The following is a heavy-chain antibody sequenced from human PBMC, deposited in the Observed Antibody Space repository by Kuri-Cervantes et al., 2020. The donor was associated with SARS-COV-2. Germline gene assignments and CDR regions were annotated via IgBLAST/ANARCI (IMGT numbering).Heavy chain of an antibody. CDR1: GGSISSGSYY. CDR3: ARVAVVRGWYSSNWFDP. Sequence: SETLSLTCTVSGGSISSGSYYWSWIRQPAGKGLEWIGRIYTSGSTNYNPSLKSRVTISVDTSKNQFSLKLSSVTAADTAVYYCARVAVVRGWYSSNWFDPWGQGTLVTVSS. J-gene: IGHJ5*02. CDR2: IYTSGST. D-gene: IGHD6-19*01. V-gene: IGHV4-61*02.